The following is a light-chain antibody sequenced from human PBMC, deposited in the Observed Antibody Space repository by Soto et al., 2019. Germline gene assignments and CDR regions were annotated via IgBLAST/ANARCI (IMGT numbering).Light chain of an antibody. CDR3: QQHNNWTPLT. V-gene: IGKV3-15*01. Sequence: EIVMTQSPSTLSVSPGERATLSCRASQSVSSNLAWYQQKPGQAPRLLIYGASTRATGIPARFSGSGSGTEFTITTSSLLSQDFSVYYCQQHNNWTPLTFGRGTKVEIK. J-gene: IGKJ4*01. CDR1: QSVSSN. CDR2: GAS.